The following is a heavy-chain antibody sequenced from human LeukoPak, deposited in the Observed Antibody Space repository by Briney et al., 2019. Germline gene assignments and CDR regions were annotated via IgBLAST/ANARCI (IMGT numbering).Heavy chain of an antibody. CDR2: INWNGGST. V-gene: IGHV3-20*04. CDR3: ARVLGRYYDSLDY. CDR1: GFTFDDYG. Sequence: SGGSLRLSCAASGFTFDDYGMSWVRQAPGKGLEWVSGINWNGGSTGYADSVKGRFTISRDNAKNSLYLQMNSLRAEDTAVYYCARVLGRYYDSLDYWGQGTLVTVSS. D-gene: IGHD3-22*01. J-gene: IGHJ4*02.